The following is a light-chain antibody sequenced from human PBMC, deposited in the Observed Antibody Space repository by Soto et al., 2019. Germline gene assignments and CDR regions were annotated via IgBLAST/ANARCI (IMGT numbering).Light chain of an antibody. CDR3: SSYTTGSNLVLGGTRV. CDR2: EVS. Sequence: QSVLTQPASVSGSPGQSITISCTGTSSDVGGYNYVSWYQQYSDKAPKLMIYEVSNRPSGVSNRFSGSKSGNTASLTISGLRAEDEADYYCSSYTTGSNLVLGGTRVFGGGTKVTVL. V-gene: IGLV2-14*01. J-gene: IGLJ3*02. CDR1: SSDVGGYNY.